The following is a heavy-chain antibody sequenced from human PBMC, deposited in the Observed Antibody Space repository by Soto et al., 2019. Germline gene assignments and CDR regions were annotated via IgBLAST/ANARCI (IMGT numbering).Heavy chain of an antibody. D-gene: IGHD2-8*01. J-gene: IGHJ5*02. V-gene: IGHV1-8*01. CDR2: MNPNSGHT. CDR3: ASDISTT. CDR1: GYTFTSHD. Sequence: GASVKVSCKASGYTFTSHDINWMRQTTGQGLEWMGWMNPNSGHTNYAQKFQGRVTMTRDTSISTAYMELTNLRSEDTAIYYCASDISTTWGQGTPVTVSS.